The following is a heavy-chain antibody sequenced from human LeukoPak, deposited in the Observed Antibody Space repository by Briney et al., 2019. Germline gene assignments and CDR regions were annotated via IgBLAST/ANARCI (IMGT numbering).Heavy chain of an antibody. V-gene: IGHV3-66*01. Sequence: GGSPRLSCAASGFSVSGNYVSWVRQAPGKGLEWVSIVYSGGSTYYADSVKGRFTISRDTSKNTVYLQMNSLRAEDTAAYYCARGLRTLFYFDFWGQGTLVTVAS. CDR3: ARGLRTLFYFDF. CDR2: VYSGGST. CDR1: GFSVSGNY. J-gene: IGHJ4*02.